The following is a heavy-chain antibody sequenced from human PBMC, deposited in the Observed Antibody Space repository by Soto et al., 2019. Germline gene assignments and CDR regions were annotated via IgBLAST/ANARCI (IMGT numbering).Heavy chain of an antibody. CDR2: ISNSGAMT. CDR3: VPDVVVIASYVAY. D-gene: IGHD2-21*01. J-gene: IGHJ4*02. Sequence: GKGLQWISFISNSGAMTNYADSVKGRFTISRDNAKNELYLEMNSLRDEDTAVYYCVPDVVVIASYVAYWGQGTLVTVSS. V-gene: IGHV3-48*02.